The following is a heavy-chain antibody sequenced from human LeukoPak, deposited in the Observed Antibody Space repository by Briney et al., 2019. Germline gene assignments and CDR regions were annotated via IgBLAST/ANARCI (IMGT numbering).Heavy chain of an antibody. V-gene: IGHV3-7*03. J-gene: IGHJ4*02. Sequence: PGGSLRLSCAGSGFIFSTYAMTWVRQTPGKGLEWVASIKQDGSAKYYVDSVKGRFTVSRDNAENSSYLQMNSLKVEDTAVYYCVRDFDYWGQGTLVTVSS. CDR1: GFIFSTYA. CDR3: VRDFDY. CDR2: IKQDGSAK.